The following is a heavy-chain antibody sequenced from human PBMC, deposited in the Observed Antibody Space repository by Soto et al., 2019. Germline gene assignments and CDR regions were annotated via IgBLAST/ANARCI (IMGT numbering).Heavy chain of an antibody. CDR3: AREERVSDYSLDWFDP. CDR1: GGTFSSYA. D-gene: IGHD4-17*01. CDR2: IIPIFGTA. Sequence: ASVKVSCKASGGTFSSYAISWVRQAPGQGLEWMGGIIPIFGTANYAQKFQGRVTITADESTSTAYMELSSLRSEDTAVYYCAREERVSDYSLDWFDPWGQGTLVTVSS. J-gene: IGHJ5*02. V-gene: IGHV1-69*13.